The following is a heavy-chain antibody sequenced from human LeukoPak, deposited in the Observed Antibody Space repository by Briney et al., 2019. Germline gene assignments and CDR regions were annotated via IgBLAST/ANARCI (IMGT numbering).Heavy chain of an antibody. CDR3: ARDKVGYGSYWYFDL. J-gene: IGHJ2*01. D-gene: IGHD3-10*01. Sequence: PSQTLSLTCAVSGGSISSGGYSWSWIRQPPGRGLEWIGYIYHSGSTYYNPSLKSRVTISVDRSKNQFSLKLSSVTAADTAVYYCARDKVGYGSYWYFDLWGRGTLVTVSS. CDR2: IYHSGST. CDR1: GGSISSGGYS. V-gene: IGHV4-30-2*01.